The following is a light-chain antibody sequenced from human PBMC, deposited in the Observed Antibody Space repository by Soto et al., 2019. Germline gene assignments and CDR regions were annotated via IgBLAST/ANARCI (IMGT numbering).Light chain of an antibody. J-gene: IGKJ2*01. V-gene: IGKV4-1*01. CDR1: QSVLSSSNNKNY. CDR2: WAS. CDR3: QQHYTSRRT. Sequence: DIVMTQSPDSLAVSLGERATINCKSSQSVLSSSNNKNYLAWYQQKPGQPPKLLFYWASTRESGVPDRFSGSGSGTDFTLTISSLQAEDVAVYYCQQHYTSRRTFGQGTKLEIK.